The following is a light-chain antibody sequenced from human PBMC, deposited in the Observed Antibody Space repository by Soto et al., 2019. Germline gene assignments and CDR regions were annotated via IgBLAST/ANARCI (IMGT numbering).Light chain of an antibody. CDR3: QQYGSSGT. Sequence: EIVLTQSPGTLCLSPGERAALSCRASQSVSSKFLAWYQQKPGQAPRLLIYAASNRATGIPDRFSGSGSGTDFTLTISRLEPEDFAVYYCQQYGSSGTFGQGTKVDIK. V-gene: IGKV3-20*01. CDR2: AAS. J-gene: IGKJ1*01. CDR1: QSVSSKF.